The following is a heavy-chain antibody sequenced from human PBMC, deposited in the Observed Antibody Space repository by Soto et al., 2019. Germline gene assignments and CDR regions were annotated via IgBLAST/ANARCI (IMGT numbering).Heavy chain of an antibody. D-gene: IGHD6-19*01. CDR2: INQDGGVT. Sequence: GGSLRLSGVASGFTFISSFMGWIRQAPGKGLEWVANINQDGGVTYYVDSVEGRFTISRDNTKDSLYLQMNSLRGEDTAIYYCARYYRGSGRYFFDYWGQGTLVTVSS. J-gene: IGHJ4*02. CDR1: GFTFISSF. CDR3: ARYYRGSGRYFFDY. V-gene: IGHV3-7*03.